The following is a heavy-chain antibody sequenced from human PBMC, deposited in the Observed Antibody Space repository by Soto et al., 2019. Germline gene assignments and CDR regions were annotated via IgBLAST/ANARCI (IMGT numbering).Heavy chain of an antibody. Sequence: EVQLVESGGGLVKPGGSLRLSCAASGFTFSNAWMSWVRQAPGKGLEWVGRIKSKTDGGTTDYAAPVKGRFTISRDDSKNTLYLQMNSLKTEDTAVYYCTTGNSRYCSSTSCLRPFDYWGQETLVTVSS. CDR2: IKSKTDGGTT. V-gene: IGHV3-15*01. CDR3: TTGNSRYCSSTSCLRPFDY. J-gene: IGHJ4*02. D-gene: IGHD2-2*01. CDR1: GFTFSNAW.